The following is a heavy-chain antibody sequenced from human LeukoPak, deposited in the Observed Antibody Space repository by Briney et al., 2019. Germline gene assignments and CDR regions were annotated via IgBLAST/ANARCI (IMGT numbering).Heavy chain of an antibody. Sequence: GASVTVSCKASGGTFSIYAISWVRQAPGQGLEWMGGIIPIFGTANYAQKLQGRVTMTTDTSTSTAYMELRSLRSDDTAVYYCARSGQLELRSIYYYGMDVWGQGTTVTVSS. CDR1: GGTFSIYA. V-gene: IGHV1-69*05. J-gene: IGHJ6*02. CDR2: IIPIFGTA. CDR3: ARSGQLELRSIYYYGMDV. D-gene: IGHD1-1*01.